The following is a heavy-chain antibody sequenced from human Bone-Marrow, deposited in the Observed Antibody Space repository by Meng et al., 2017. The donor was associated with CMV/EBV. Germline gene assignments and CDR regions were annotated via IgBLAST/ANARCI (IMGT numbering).Heavy chain of an antibody. Sequence: VAGGSVNSAHYYWTWSRRHPGRGLEWIGHISYTGSAFYNPSLKSRVTVSLDTSKNHFSVRLRSVTAADTAIYYCARQRDYYREPFDSWGQGVLVTVSS. CDR1: GGSVNSAHYY. CDR2: ISYTGSA. J-gene: IGHJ4*02. D-gene: IGHD3-22*01. V-gene: IGHV4-31*02. CDR3: ARQRDYYREPFDS.